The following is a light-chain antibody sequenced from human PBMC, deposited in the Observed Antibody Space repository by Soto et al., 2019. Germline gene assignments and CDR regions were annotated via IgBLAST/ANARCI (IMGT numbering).Light chain of an antibody. Sequence: QSALTQPASVSGSPGQAITISCTGTSSDIGTYNYVSWYQQHPGKAPKLMIYEVRNRPSGVSIRFSGSKSGKTASLTISGLQAVVEAHYYCSPSTNSKAVFGGGTKRTVL. CDR2: EVR. J-gene: IGLJ2*01. CDR1: SSDIGTYNY. V-gene: IGLV2-14*01. CDR3: SPSTNSKAV.